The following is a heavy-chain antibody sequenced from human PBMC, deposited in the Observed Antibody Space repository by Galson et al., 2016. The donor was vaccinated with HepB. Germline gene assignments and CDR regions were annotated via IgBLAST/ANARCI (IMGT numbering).Heavy chain of an antibody. Sequence: SEILSLTCSVSGAVITDYYWSWIRQSPGKGLEWIGYSFYSGSTSYNPSLKSRVTISIDTSKSQVSLRLTSVTAADTAVYYCARSRDYYVWGSLSYFDPWGQGTLVTVSS. J-gene: IGHJ5*02. CDR3: ARSRDYYVWGSLSYFDP. CDR1: GAVITDYY. V-gene: IGHV4-59*01. D-gene: IGHD3-16*01. CDR2: SFYSGST.